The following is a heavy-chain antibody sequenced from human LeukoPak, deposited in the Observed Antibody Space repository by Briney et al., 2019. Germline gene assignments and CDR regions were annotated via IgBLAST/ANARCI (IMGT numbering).Heavy chain of an antibody. Sequence: ASVKVSCKASGYIFTNYYIHWVRQAPGQGLEWMGIINPSDLSTTYAQTLSDRVSMTRDTSTTTVSMELSTLRYEDTAVYYCARAKEMIVVQAYYFDYWGQGTLVTVSS. CDR1: GYIFTNYY. CDR2: INPSDLST. J-gene: IGHJ4*02. CDR3: ARAKEMIVVQAYYFDY. D-gene: IGHD3-22*01. V-gene: IGHV1-46*04.